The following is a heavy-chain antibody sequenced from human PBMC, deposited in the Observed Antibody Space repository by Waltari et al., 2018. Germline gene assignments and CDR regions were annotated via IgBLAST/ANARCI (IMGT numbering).Heavy chain of an antibody. V-gene: IGHV4-59*11. Sequence: QVQLQESGPGLVKPSETLSLTCTVSGGSISSHYWSWIRQPPGKGLEWIGYIYYSGSTTYNPPLKSRVTISVDTSKNQFSLKLSSVTAADTAVYYCAGGGAEYFDLWGRGTLVTVSS. J-gene: IGHJ2*01. CDR1: GGSISSHY. CDR3: AGGGAEYFDL. CDR2: IYYSGST. D-gene: IGHD3-16*01.